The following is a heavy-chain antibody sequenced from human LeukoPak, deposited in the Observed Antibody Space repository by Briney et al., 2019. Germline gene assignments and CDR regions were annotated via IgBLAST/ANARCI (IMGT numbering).Heavy chain of an antibody. Sequence: GASVKVSCKASGYTFTSYYMHWVRQAPGQGLEWMGIINPSGGSTSYAQKFQGRVTMTRDTSTSTVYMELSSLRSEDTAVYYCARALVPPYYYGSGELGYWGQGTLVTVSS. CDR2: INPSGGST. CDR1: GYTFTSYY. J-gene: IGHJ4*02. V-gene: IGHV1-46*01. D-gene: IGHD3-10*01. CDR3: ARALVPPYYYGSGELGY.